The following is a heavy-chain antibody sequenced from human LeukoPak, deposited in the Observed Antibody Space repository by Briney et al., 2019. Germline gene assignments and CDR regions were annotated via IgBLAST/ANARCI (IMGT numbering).Heavy chain of an antibody. Sequence: PGGSLRLSCAASGFIFSSYAMSWVRQAPGKGLEWVSGISDSGGKTDSADSVKGRFTIPRDNSKGKVYLQMNSLRAEDTAVYYCVARAGGFRHFDYWGQGTLVTVSS. CDR2: ISDSGGKT. D-gene: IGHD3-10*01. CDR3: VARAGGFRHFDY. CDR1: GFIFSSYA. V-gene: IGHV3-23*01. J-gene: IGHJ4*02.